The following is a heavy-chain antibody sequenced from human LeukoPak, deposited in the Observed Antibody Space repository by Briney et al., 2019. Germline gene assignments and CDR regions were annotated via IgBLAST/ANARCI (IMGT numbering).Heavy chain of an antibody. Sequence: PSETLSLTCAVYGGSFSGYYWSWIRQPPGKGLEWIGEINHSGSTNYNPSLKSRVTISVDTSKNQFSLKLSSVTAADTAVYYCARGLGSSGWLYYYYYGMDVWGQGTTVTVSS. V-gene: IGHV4-34*01. CDR3: ARGLGSSGWLYYYYYGMDV. CDR1: GGSFSGYY. CDR2: INHSGST. D-gene: IGHD6-19*01. J-gene: IGHJ6*02.